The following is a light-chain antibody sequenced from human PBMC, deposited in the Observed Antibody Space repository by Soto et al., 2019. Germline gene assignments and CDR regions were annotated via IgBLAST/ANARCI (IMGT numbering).Light chain of an antibody. J-gene: IGLJ1*01. V-gene: IGLV2-14*03. CDR3: SSYTSSNTEV. Sequence: QSVLTQPASVSGSPGQSITISCTGTSSDVGAYNYVSWYQHHPGKAPKLINYDVSDRPSGVSNRFSASKSGSTASLTISGLQAEDEADYYCSSYTSSNTEVFGTGTKVTVL. CDR2: DVS. CDR1: SSDVGAYNY.